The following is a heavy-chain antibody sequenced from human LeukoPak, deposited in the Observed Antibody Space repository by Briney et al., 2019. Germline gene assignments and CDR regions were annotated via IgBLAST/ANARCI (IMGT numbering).Heavy chain of an antibody. CDR2: ISYDGSNK. V-gene: IGHV3-30*03. CDR1: GFTFSSYG. D-gene: IGHD3-16*01. J-gene: IGHJ4*02. CDR3: GIWGGGLFDY. Sequence: GRSLRLSCAASGFTFSSYGMHWVRQAPGKGLEWVAVISYDGSNKYYADSVKGRFTISRDNSKNTLYLQMNSLRAEDTAVYYWGIWGGGLFDYWGQGTLVTVSS.